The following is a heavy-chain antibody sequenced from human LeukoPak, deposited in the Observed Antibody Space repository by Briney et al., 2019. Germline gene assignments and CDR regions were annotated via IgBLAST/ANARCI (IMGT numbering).Heavy chain of an antibody. CDR2: ISDSGDST. Sequence: GGSLRLSCAASGFTFSSYWMNWVRQAPGKGLEWVSGISDSGDSTYYTDSVKGRFTISRDSSHNTLYLQMNSLRVEDTAVYYCAKSPLVYCTSSSCHLYFDSWGQGTLVTVSS. J-gene: IGHJ4*02. V-gene: IGHV3-23*01. D-gene: IGHD2-15*01. CDR1: GFTFSSYW. CDR3: AKSPLVYCTSSSCHLYFDS.